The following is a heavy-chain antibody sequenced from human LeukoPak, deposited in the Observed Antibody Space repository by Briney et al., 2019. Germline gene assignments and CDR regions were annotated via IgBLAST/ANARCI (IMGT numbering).Heavy chain of an antibody. CDR3: ARESPNQYYFDY. Sequence: GGSLRLSCAGSGFTFSNYPLHWVRQAPGKGLEWVAIVLYDGNIMYYADSVTGRFTISRDNSKNTLHLQMDSLRDEDTAVYYCARESPNQYYFDYWGQGTLVTVSS. V-gene: IGHV3-30-3*01. CDR1: GFTFSNYP. CDR2: VLYDGNIM. J-gene: IGHJ4*02. D-gene: IGHD1-14*01.